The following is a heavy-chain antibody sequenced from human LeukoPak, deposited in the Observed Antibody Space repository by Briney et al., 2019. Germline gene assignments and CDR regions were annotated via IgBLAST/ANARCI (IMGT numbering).Heavy chain of an antibody. D-gene: IGHD6-13*01. CDR3: ARWVYTAAGVNWFDP. J-gene: IGHJ5*02. CDR1: GYTFTSYG. CDR2: ISAYNGNT. Sequence: ASVKVSCKASGYTFTSYGISWVRQAPGQGLEWMGWISAYNGNTNYAQKLQGRVTMTTDTSTSTAYMELRSLRSDDTAVYYCARWVYTAAGVNWFDPWGQGTLVTVSS. V-gene: IGHV1-18*01.